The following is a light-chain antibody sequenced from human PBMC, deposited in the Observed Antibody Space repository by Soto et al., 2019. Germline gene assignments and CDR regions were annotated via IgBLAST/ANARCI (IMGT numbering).Light chain of an antibody. CDR2: STN. J-gene: IGLJ2*01. CDR3: VLYMGSGMSV. Sequence: QTVVTQEPSFSVSPGRTVTLTCGLSSGSVSTSYYPSWYQQTPGQAPRTLIYSTNTRSSGVPDHFSGSILGNKAALTITGAQADNESDYYCVLYMGSGMSVFGGGTKLTVL. V-gene: IGLV8-61*01. CDR1: SGSVSTSYY.